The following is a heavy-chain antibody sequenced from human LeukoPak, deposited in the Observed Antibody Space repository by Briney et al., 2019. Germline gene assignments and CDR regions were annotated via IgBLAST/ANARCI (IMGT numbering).Heavy chain of an antibody. Sequence: ASVKVSCKASGYTFTSYYMHWVRQAPGQGLEWMGIINPSGGSTSYAQKFQGRVTMTRDTSTSTVYMELSSLRSEDTAVYYCARVDCSGGSCYSCPYNYWGQGTLVTVSS. D-gene: IGHD2-15*01. CDR3: ARVDCSGGSCYSCPYNY. CDR2: INPSGGST. J-gene: IGHJ4*02. V-gene: IGHV1-46*01. CDR1: GYTFTSYY.